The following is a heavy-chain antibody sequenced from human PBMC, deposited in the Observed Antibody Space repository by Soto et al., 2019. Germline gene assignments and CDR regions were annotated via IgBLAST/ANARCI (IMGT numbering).Heavy chain of an antibody. V-gene: IGHV3-23*01. J-gene: IGHJ6*02. Sequence: EVQLLESGGGLVQPGGSLRLSCAASGFTFSSYAMSWVRQAPGKGLEWVSAISGSGGSTYYEDSVKGRFTISRDNSKNTLYLQMNSLRAEDTAVYYCAKSPYYGSGSYYRYYYYYGMDVWGQGTTVTVSS. CDR1: GFTFSSYA. CDR2: ISGSGGST. D-gene: IGHD3-10*01. CDR3: AKSPYYGSGSYYRYYYYYGMDV.